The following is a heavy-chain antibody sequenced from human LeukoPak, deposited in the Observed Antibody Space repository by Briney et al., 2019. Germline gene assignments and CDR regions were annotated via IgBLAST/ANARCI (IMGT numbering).Heavy chain of an antibody. D-gene: IGHD3-10*01. CDR2: IYYSGST. CDR1: GGSLGSSSYY. CDR3: ARVEEGYGSGRRENYYYYYMDV. J-gene: IGHJ6*03. Sequence: SETLSLTCAVSGGSLGSSSYYWSWIRQPPGKGLEWIGYIYYSGSTNYKSSLKSRVTISVDTSKNQFSLKLRSVSAADTAVYYCARVEEGYGSGRRENYYYYYMDVWGKGTTVTISS. V-gene: IGHV4-61*01.